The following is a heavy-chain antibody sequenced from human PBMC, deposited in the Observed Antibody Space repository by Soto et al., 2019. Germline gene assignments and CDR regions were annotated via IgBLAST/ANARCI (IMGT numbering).Heavy chain of an antibody. D-gene: IGHD2-21*02. CDR3: ARDLAHCGGDCYAFDY. J-gene: IGHJ4*02. CDR2: IYKNGDT. V-gene: IGHV3-53*01. Sequence: PVGSLRLSCESSGFTVSSKYMNWVRQSPGKGLEWVSVIYKNGDTFYADSVTGRFTISRDNFKNTLYLKMNSLRAEDTAVYFCARDLAHCGGDCYAFDYWGQGSLVTVSS. CDR1: GFTVSSKY.